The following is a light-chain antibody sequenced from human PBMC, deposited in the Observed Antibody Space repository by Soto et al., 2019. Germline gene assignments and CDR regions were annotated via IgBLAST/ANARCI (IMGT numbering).Light chain of an antibody. J-gene: IGKJ1*01. Sequence: EIVMTQSPATLPVSPGERATLSCRASQSVAHNLAWYQQKPGQAPRLLIFGASIRANGIPARFSASGSGTEFTLTISSLQVEDVAVYYCQQYVSWPPETFGQGTRWIS. V-gene: IGKV3-15*01. CDR1: QSVAHN. CDR3: QQYVSWPPET. CDR2: GAS.